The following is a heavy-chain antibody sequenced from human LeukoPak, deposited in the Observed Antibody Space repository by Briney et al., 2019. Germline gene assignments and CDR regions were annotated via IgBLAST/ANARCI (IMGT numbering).Heavy chain of an antibody. CDR3: ARGLLLLPKHYYYYGMDV. D-gene: IGHD2-15*01. Sequence: SETLSLTCTVSGGSISSSSYYWGWIRQPPGKGLEWIGSIYYSGSTYYNPSLKSRVTISVDTSKNQFSLKLSSVTAADTAVYYCARGLLLLPKHYYYYGMDVWGQGTTVTVSS. CDR1: GGSISSSSYY. V-gene: IGHV4-39*01. J-gene: IGHJ6*02. CDR2: IYYSGST.